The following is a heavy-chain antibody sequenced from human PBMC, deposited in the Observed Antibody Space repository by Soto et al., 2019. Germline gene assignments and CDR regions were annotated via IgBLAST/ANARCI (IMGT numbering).Heavy chain of an antibody. D-gene: IGHD3-3*01. J-gene: IGHJ4*02. V-gene: IGHV3-30*18. CDR3: AKARSGYYPSFDY. Sequence: GGSLRLSCAASGFTFSSYGMHWVRQAPGKGLEWVAVISYDGSNKYYADSVKGRFTISRDNSKNTLYLQMNSLRAEDTAVYYCAKARSGYYPSFDYWGQGPLVTVSS. CDR1: GFTFSSYG. CDR2: ISYDGSNK.